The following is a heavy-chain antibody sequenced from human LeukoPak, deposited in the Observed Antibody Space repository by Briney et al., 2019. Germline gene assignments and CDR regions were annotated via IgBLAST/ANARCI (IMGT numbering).Heavy chain of an antibody. D-gene: IGHD3-22*01. CDR3: ARDPSSGYSYYFDY. V-gene: IGHV3-48*03. CDR2: ISSSGSTI. Sequence: GGSLRLSCAASGFTFSSYEMNWVRQAPGKGLEWVSYISSSGSTIYYADSVKGRFTISRDNAKNSLYLQMNSLRAEDTALYYCARDPSSGYSYYFDYWGQGTLVTVSS. CDR1: GFTFSSYE. J-gene: IGHJ4*02.